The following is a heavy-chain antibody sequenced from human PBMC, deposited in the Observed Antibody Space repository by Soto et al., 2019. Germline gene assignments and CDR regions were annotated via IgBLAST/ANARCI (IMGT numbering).Heavy chain of an antibody. CDR3: RSSTSCYDESCVDV. CDR2: LYHIGST. Sequence: SETLSLTCAVSGYSISSGNYWAWIRQPPGRGLEWIGSLYHIGSTHYNTSLKSRVTISVDTSKNHLSLELSSVTAADTAIYYCRSSTSCYDESCVDVWGQGTMVTVSS. J-gene: IGHJ6*02. D-gene: IGHD2-2*01. CDR1: GYSISSGNY. V-gene: IGHV4-38-2*01.